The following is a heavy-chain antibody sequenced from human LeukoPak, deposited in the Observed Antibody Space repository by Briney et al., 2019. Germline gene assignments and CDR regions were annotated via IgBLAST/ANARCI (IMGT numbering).Heavy chain of an antibody. D-gene: IGHD1-26*01. CDR2: ISSSGSTI. CDR1: GFTFSNYW. CDR3: ARDKGLLNNFDY. V-gene: IGHV3-48*04. Sequence: GGSLRLSCAASGFTFSNYWMIWVRQAPGKGLEWVSYISSSGSTIYYADSVKGRFTISRDNAKNSLYLQMNSLRAEDTAVYYCARDKGLLNNFDYWGQGTLVTVSS. J-gene: IGHJ4*02.